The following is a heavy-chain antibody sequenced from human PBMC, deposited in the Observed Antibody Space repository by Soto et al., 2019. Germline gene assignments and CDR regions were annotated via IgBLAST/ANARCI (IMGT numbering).Heavy chain of an antibody. CDR3: ARDFKYSSTGTFAS. V-gene: IGHV3-11*01. Sequence: PGGSLRLSCAASGFTFSDFYMSWIRQAPGKGLEWVSSISSSGSTIYYADSVRGRFTISRDNAKNSLYLQMNSLRAEDAAVYYCARDFKYSSTGTFASWGTLSLVTVPS. J-gene: IGHJ4*02. CDR2: ISSSGSTI. D-gene: IGHD6-13*01. CDR1: GFTFSDFY.